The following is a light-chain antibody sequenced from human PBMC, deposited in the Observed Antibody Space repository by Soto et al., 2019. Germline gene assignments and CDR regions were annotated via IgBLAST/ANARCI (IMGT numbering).Light chain of an antibody. CDR2: GNS. J-gene: IGLJ1*01. V-gene: IGLV1-40*01. CDR3: QSYDSSLSVFYV. Sequence: QSLLTQPPSVSGAPGQRVTISCTGSSSNIGAGYDVHWYQQLPGTAPKLLIYGNSNRPSGVPDRFSASKSGTSASLAITGLQAEDEADYYCQSYDSSLSVFYVFGTGTKVTVL. CDR1: SSNIGAGYD.